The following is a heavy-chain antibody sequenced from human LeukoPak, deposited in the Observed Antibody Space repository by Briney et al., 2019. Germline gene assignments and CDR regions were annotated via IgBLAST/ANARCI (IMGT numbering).Heavy chain of an antibody. J-gene: IGHJ3*02. V-gene: IGHV1-2*02. CDR3: ARADYYYGYYAFDI. CDR1: GYTFTGYY. D-gene: IGHD3-10*01. Sequence: ASVKVSCKASGYTFTGYYMHWVRQAPGQGLEWMGWINPSSGGTNYAQKFQGRVTMTRDTSISTAYMELSRLRSDDTAVYYCARADYYYGYYAFDIWGQGTMVTVSS. CDR2: INPSSGGT.